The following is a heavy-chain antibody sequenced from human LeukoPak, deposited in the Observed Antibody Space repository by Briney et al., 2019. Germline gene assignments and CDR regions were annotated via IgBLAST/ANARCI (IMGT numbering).Heavy chain of an antibody. Sequence: SETLSLTCTVSGGSISSYYWSWIRQPAGKGLEWIGRIYTSGSTNYNPSLKSRVTMSVDTSKNQFSLKLSSVTAADTAVYYCARDPRSTGFDWYFDLWGRGTLVTVSS. V-gene: IGHV4-4*07. CDR2: IYTSGST. CDR1: GGSISSYY. CDR3: ARDPRSTGFDWYFDL. D-gene: IGHD1-14*01. J-gene: IGHJ2*01.